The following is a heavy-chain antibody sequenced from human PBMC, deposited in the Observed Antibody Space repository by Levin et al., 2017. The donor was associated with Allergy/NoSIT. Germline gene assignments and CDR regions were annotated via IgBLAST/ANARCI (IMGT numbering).Heavy chain of an antibody. D-gene: IGHD3-9*01. CDR3: AREQVLRYFDWLWGGRFQH. V-gene: IGHV3-30-3*01. J-gene: IGHJ1*01. Sequence: GGSLRLSCAASGFTFSSYAMHWVRQAPGKGLEWVSVISYDGSNKYYADSVKGRFTISRDNSKNTLYLQMNSLRAEDTAVYYCAREQVLRYFDWLWGGRFQHWGQGTLVTVSS. CDR1: GFTFSSYA. CDR2: ISYDGSNK.